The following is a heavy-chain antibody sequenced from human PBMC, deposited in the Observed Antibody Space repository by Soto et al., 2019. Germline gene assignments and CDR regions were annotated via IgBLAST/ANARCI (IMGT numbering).Heavy chain of an antibody. CDR2: MNPNSGNT. CDR3: AREVTFPGAGRSIEYYTLDV. J-gene: IGHJ6*02. V-gene: IGHV1-8*01. Sequence: QMQLVQSGAEVKKPGASVKVSCKASGYTFSNYDINWVRQAPGQGLEWMGWMNPNSGNTDIAQKFQGRVTMTRDTSMSTAYMEVTSLRSEDKAVFYCAREVTFPGAGRSIEYYTLDVWGQGTTVIVSS. D-gene: IGHD3-10*01. CDR1: GYTFSNYD.